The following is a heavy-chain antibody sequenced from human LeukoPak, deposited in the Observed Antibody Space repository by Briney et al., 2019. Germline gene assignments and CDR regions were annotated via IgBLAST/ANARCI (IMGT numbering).Heavy chain of an antibody. Sequence: SVKVSCKASGGTFSSYAISWVRQAPGQGLEWMGGIIPIFGTANYAQKFQGRVTITADESTSTAYMELSSLRSEDMAVYYCARVMRRRGAFDIWGQGTMVTVSS. V-gene: IGHV1-69*13. D-gene: IGHD3-16*01. CDR3: ARVMRRRGAFDI. CDR2: IIPIFGTA. CDR1: GGTFSSYA. J-gene: IGHJ3*02.